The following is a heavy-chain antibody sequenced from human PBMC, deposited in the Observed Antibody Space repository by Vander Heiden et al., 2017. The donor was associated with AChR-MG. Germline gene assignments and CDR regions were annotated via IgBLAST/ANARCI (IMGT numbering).Heavy chain of an antibody. V-gene: IGHV3-30*18. CDR1: GFPFSSYG. Sequence: QVQLVESGGGVVQPGRSLRLSCAASGFPFSSYGMHWVRQAPGKGLEWVAVKSYDGSNKYYADSVKGRFTISRDNSKNTLYLQMNSLRAEDTAVYYCAKELYGWGSGSYSVFDYWGQGTLVTVSS. CDR2: KSYDGSNK. CDR3: AKELYGWGSGSYSVFDY. J-gene: IGHJ4*02. D-gene: IGHD1-26*01.